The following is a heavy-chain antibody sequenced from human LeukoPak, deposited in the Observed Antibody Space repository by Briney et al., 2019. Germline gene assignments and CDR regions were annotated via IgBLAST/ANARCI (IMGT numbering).Heavy chain of an antibody. CDR2: ISGSGGST. J-gene: IGHJ4*02. V-gene: IGHV3-23*01. Sequence: GGSLRLSCAASGFTFSSYVMSWVRQAPGKGLEWVSAISGSGGSTYYADSVKGRFTISRDNSKNTLYLQMNSLRAEDTAVYYCAKRERYYDSSGYYSYYFDYWGQGTLVTVSS. D-gene: IGHD3-22*01. CDR1: GFTFSSYV. CDR3: AKRERYYDSSGYYSYYFDY.